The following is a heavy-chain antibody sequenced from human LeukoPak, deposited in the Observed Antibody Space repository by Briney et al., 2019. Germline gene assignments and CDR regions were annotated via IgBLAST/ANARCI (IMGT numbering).Heavy chain of an antibody. J-gene: IGHJ4*02. CDR3: AKLRWSPRYFDY. CDR2: ISGSGGST. CDR1: GFTFSSYA. Sequence: GGSLRLSCAASGFTFSSYAMSWVRQAPGKGLEWVSAISGSGGSTYYAGSVKGRFTISRDNSKNTLYLQMNSLRAEDTAVYYCAKLRWSPRYFDYWGQGTLVTVSS. D-gene: IGHD2-21*01. V-gene: IGHV3-23*01.